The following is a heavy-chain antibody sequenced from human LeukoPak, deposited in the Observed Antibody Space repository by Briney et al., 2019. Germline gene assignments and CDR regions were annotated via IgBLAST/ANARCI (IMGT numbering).Heavy chain of an antibody. V-gene: IGHV5-51*01. Sequence: GESLNISCLVSGYKFSAYCIGWVRQMPGRGLELMGVLFPGASDTRYSSSFQCHGTISADQSINTAYLQWSSLKASDTAIHYCAPGGCSGGGCHQYFQLWGQGTLVTVSS. J-gene: IGHJ1*01. D-gene: IGHD2-15*01. CDR3: APGGCSGGGCHQYFQL. CDR1: GYKFSAYC. CDR2: LFPGASDT.